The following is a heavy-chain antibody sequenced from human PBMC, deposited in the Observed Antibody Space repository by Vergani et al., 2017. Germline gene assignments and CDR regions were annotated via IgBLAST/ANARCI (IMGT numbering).Heavy chain of an antibody. J-gene: IGHJ4*02. CDR1: GYTFTSYY. CDR3: ARDFVVVPAAIAGIDY. V-gene: IGHV1-46*03. CDR2: INPSGGST. D-gene: IGHD2-2*01. Sequence: QVQLVQSGAEVKKPGASVKVSCKASGYTFTSYYMHWVRQAPGQGLEWMGIINPSGGSTSYAQKFQGRVTMTRDTSTSTVYMELSSLRSEDTAVYYFARDFVVVPAAIAGIDYWGQGTLVTVSS.